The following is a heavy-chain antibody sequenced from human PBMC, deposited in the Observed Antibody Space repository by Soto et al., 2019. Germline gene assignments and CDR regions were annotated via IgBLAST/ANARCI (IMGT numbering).Heavy chain of an antibody. Sequence: GGSLRLSCAASGFTFSSYGMHWVHQAPGKGLEWVAVIWYDGSNKYYADSVKGRFTISRDNSKNTLYLQMNSLRAEDTAVYYCARDRGRNGRYGMDVWGQGTTVTVSS. CDR2: IWYDGSNK. J-gene: IGHJ6*02. V-gene: IGHV3-33*01. D-gene: IGHD2-15*01. CDR1: GFTFSSYG. CDR3: ARDRGRNGRYGMDV.